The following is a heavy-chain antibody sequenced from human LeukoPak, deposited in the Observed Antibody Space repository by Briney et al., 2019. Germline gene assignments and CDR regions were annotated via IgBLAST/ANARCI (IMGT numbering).Heavy chain of an antibody. D-gene: IGHD4-17*01. CDR3: ARSLSTTVTTAFNI. Sequence: PGGSLRLSCAASGFTFRSYTMNWVRQAPGKGLEWVSSISSSSSYIYYADSVKGRFTISRDNANNSLYLHMDSLRAEDTAVYYCARSLSTTVTTAFNIWGQGTMVTVSS. CDR1: GFTFRSYT. V-gene: IGHV3-21*01. J-gene: IGHJ3*02. CDR2: ISSSSSYI.